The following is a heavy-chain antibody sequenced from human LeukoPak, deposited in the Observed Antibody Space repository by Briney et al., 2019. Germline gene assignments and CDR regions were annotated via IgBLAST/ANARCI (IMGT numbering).Heavy chain of an antibody. CDR3: AREYGSGSYSTQFDY. Sequence: GASVKVSCKASGYTFTSYYMHWVRQAPGQGLEWMGIINLSGGSTSYAQKFQGRVTMTRDTSTSTVYMELSSLRSEDTAVYYCAREYGSGSYSTQFDYWGQGTPVTVSS. J-gene: IGHJ4*02. CDR2: INLSGGST. CDR1: GYTFTSYY. V-gene: IGHV1-46*01. D-gene: IGHD3-10*01.